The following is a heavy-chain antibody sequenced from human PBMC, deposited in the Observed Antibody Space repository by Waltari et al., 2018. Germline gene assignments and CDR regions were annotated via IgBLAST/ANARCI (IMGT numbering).Heavy chain of an antibody. Sequence: QVQLQESGPGLVKPSETLSLTCTVSGGSISSYYWSWIRQPAGKGLEWIGRIYTSGSTNYNPSLKSRVTMSVDTSKNQFSLKLSSVTAADTAVYYCARDASDFWSGYYYAFDIWGQGTMVTVSS. CDR1: GGSISSYY. CDR3: ARDASDFWSGYYYAFDI. D-gene: IGHD3-3*01. CDR2: IYTSGST. J-gene: IGHJ3*02. V-gene: IGHV4-4*07.